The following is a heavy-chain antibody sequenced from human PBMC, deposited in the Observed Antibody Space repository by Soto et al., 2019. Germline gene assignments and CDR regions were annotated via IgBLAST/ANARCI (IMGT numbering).Heavy chain of an antibody. CDR3: ARAGYDFWSGRLTFDY. CDR2: INHSGST. J-gene: IGHJ4*02. V-gene: IGHV4-34*01. D-gene: IGHD3-3*01. Sequence: SETLSLTCAVYGGSFSGYYWSWIRQPPGKGLEWIGEINHSGSTNYNPSLKSRVTISVDTSKNQFSLKLSSVTAADTAVCYCARAGYDFWSGRLTFDYWGQGTLVTVSS. CDR1: GGSFSGYY.